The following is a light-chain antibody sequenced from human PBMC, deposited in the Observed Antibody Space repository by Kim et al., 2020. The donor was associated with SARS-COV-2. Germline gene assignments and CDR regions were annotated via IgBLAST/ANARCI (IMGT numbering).Light chain of an antibody. CDR1: SSNIGSNY. Sequence: QRVTISCSRSSSNIGSNYVYWYQQLPGTAPKLLIYRNNQRPSGVPDRFSGSKSGTSASLAISGLRSEDEADYYCAAWDDSLSDYVFGTGTKVTVL. V-gene: IGLV1-47*01. CDR3: AAWDDSLSDYV. CDR2: RNN. J-gene: IGLJ1*01.